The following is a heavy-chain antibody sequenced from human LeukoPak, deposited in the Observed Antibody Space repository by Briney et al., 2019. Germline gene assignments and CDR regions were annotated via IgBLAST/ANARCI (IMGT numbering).Heavy chain of an antibody. V-gene: IGHV4-34*01. J-gene: IGHJ4*02. Sequence: SETLSLTCAVYGGPFSGYYWSWIRQPPGKGLEWIGEINHSGSTNYNPSLKSRVTISVDTSKNQFSLKLSSVTAADTAVYYCARSYGGNSELQDYWGQGTLVTVSS. CDR2: INHSGST. CDR1: GGPFSGYY. CDR3: ARSYGGNSELQDY. D-gene: IGHD4-23*01.